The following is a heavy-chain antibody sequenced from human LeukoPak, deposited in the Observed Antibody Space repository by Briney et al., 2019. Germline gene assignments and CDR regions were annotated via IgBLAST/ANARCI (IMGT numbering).Heavy chain of an antibody. CDR3: ARVGHDSSGYYYFDY. V-gene: IGHV3-64*01. CDR1: GFTFSSYA. D-gene: IGHD3-22*01. J-gene: IGHJ4*02. Sequence: GGSLRLSCAASGFTFSSYAMHRVRQAPGKGLEYVSAISSNGGSTYYANSVKGRFTISRDNSKNTLYLQMGSLRAEDMAVYYCARVGHDSSGYYYFDYWGQGTLVTVSS. CDR2: ISSNGGST.